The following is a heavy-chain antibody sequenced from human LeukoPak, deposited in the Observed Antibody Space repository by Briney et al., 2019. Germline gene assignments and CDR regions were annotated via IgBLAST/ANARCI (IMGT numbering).Heavy chain of an antibody. Sequence: KPSETVSLTCSVPGDSISYYYWSWIRQPPGKGLEWIGYIYYSGSTNYNPTLKSRVTISKDMSKKQVSLKLKSVTAADTAVYYCARGSNWLDLWGQGILVTVSS. D-gene: IGHD6-6*01. CDR2: IYYSGST. CDR1: GDSISYYY. J-gene: IGHJ5*02. CDR3: ARGSNWLDL. V-gene: IGHV4-59*01.